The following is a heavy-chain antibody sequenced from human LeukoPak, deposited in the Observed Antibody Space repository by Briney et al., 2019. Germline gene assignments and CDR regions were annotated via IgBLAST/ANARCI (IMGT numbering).Heavy chain of an antibody. CDR3: ARLAVVNRYYYYGMDV. CDR2: IIPILGIA. J-gene: IGHJ6*02. Sequence: SVRVSCKASGGTCSSYSISWVRHAPGQGLEWMGRIIPILGIANYAQKFQGRVTITADKSTSTAYMELSSLRSEDTAVYYCARLAVVNRYYYYGMDVWGQGTTVTVSS. V-gene: IGHV1-69*02. D-gene: IGHD4-23*01. CDR1: GGTCSSYS.